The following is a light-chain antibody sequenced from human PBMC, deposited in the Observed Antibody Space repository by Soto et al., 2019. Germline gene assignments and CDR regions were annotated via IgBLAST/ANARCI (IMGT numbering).Light chain of an antibody. V-gene: IGKV3-11*01. CDR3: QQRSNWLFT. J-gene: IGKJ3*01. CDR1: QSVSSY. CDR2: DAS. Sequence: EIVLTQSPATLSLSPGERATLSCRASQSVSSYLAWYQQKPGQAPRLLIYDASSRATGIPARFSGGGSGTDFTLTISSLEPEDCAVYYCQQRSNWLFTFGPGTKVDI.